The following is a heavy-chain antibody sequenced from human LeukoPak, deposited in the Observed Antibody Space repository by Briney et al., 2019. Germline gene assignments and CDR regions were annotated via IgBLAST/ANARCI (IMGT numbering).Heavy chain of an antibody. CDR1: GGSFSGYY. J-gene: IGHJ4*02. CDR3: ASQTGTTSGSLY. CDR2: INHSGST. V-gene: IGHV4-34*01. D-gene: IGHD1-7*01. Sequence: SETLSLTCAVYGGSFSGYYWSWIRQPPGKGLEWIGEINHSGSTNYNPSLKSRVTISVDTSKNQFSLKLSSVTAADTAVYYCASQTGTTSGSLYWGQGTLVTVS.